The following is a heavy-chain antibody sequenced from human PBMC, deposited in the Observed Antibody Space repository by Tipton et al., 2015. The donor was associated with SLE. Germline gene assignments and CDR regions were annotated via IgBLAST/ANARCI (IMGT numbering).Heavy chain of an antibody. D-gene: IGHD3-16*02. CDR2: IRYDGSNK. CDR3: AKLGARGSYPYFDY. Sequence: SLRLSCAASGFTFSSYGMHWVRQAPGKGLEWVAFIRYDGSNKYYADSVKGRFTISRDNSKNTLYLQMNSLRAEDTAVYYCAKLGARGSYPYFDYWGQGTLVTVSS. J-gene: IGHJ4*02. CDR1: GFTFSSYG. V-gene: IGHV3-30*02.